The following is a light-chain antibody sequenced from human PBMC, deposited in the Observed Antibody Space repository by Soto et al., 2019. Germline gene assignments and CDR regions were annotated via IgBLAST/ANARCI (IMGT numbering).Light chain of an antibody. CDR1: QSVRNSY. Sequence: DIVLMQSPGTLSLSPGERATLSCRASQSVRNSYLAWYQQKPGQAPRLLIYGASSSTDRFSGSGSGTDFTLTISRLEPEDFAVYYCQQYGSSGTFGQGTKVDIK. CDR3: QQYGSSGT. V-gene: IGKV3-20*01. CDR2: GAS. J-gene: IGKJ1*01.